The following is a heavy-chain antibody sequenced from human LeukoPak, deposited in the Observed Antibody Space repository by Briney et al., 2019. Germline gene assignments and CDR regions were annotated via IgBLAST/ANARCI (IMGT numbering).Heavy chain of an antibody. CDR2: IFPGDSDT. Sequence: GESLKISCKGSGYYLTSYWIGWVRQMPGKGLDWMGIIFPGDSDTRYSPSFQGQVTISVDRSISTAYLQWSSLKASDTAMYYCARLEYDSSGYHPFDYWGQGTLVTVSS. CDR3: ARLEYDSSGYHPFDY. V-gene: IGHV5-51*01. J-gene: IGHJ4*02. D-gene: IGHD3-22*01. CDR1: GYYLTSYW.